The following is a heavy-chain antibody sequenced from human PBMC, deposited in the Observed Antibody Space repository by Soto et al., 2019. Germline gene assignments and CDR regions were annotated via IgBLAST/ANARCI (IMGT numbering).Heavy chain of an antibody. V-gene: IGHV4-59*01. D-gene: IGHD3-10*01. CDR3: ASGFGGDYFDY. Sequence: SETLSLTCTVSGGSISSYYWSWIRQPPGKGLEWIGYIYYSGSTNYNPSLKSRVTISVDTSKNQFSLKPSSVTAADTAVYYCASGFGGDYFDYWGQGTLVTVSS. CDR2: IYYSGST. CDR1: GGSISSYY. J-gene: IGHJ4*02.